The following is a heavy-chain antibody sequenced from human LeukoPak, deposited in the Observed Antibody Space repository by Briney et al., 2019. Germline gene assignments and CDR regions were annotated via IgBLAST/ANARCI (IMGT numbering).Heavy chain of an antibody. CDR3: ARGLLWFGEYPEDY. D-gene: IGHD3-10*01. CDR2: IKQDGSEK. CDR1: GFTFSSYW. J-gene: IGHJ4*02. V-gene: IGHV3-7*01. Sequence: GGSLRLSCAASGFTFSSYWMSWVRQAPGKGLEWVANIKQDGSEKYYVDSVKGRFTISRDNSKNTLYLQMNSLRAEDTAVYYCARGLLWFGEYPEDYWGQGTLVTVSS.